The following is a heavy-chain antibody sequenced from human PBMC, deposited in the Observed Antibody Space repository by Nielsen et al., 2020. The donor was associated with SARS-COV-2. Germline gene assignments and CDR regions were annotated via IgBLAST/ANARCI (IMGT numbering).Heavy chain of an antibody. CDR3: AKEGGVYYFDY. CDR1: GFTFSSYS. D-gene: IGHD3-16*01. J-gene: IGHJ4*02. CDR2: ISGSGGST. V-gene: IGHV3-23*01. Sequence: GESLKISCAASGFTFSSYSMSWVRQAPGKGLEWVSAISGSGGSTYYADSVKGRFTISRDNSKNTLYLQMNSLRAEDTAVYYCAKEGGVYYFDYWGQGTLVTVS.